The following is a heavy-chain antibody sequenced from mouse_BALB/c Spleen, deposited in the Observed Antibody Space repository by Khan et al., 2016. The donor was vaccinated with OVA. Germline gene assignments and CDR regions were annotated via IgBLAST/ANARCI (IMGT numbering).Heavy chain of an antibody. Sequence: QVQLQQSGAELVRPGASVKLSCKASGYTFTSYWMNWVKQRPGQGLEWIGMIDPSDSETHYNQMFKDKATLTVDKSSSTAYMQLSSLTSEDSAVYDCARGDGNSLYGYVDVWGAGTTVTVSS. CDR2: IDPSDSET. J-gene: IGHJ1*01. CDR3: ARGDGNSLYGYVDV. CDR1: GYTFTSYW. D-gene: IGHD2-1*01. V-gene: IGHV1-61*01.